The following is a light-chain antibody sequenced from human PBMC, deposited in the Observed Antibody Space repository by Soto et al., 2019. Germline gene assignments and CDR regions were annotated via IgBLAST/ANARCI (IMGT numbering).Light chain of an antibody. V-gene: IGLV2-14*03. CDR3: SSYTSSSTEV. CDR1: TSGVGGYNY. Sequence: QAAPTQPASLSGSPWQSVTLSFPGTTSGVGGYNYVSWYQHHPGKAPTLLIYDVNSRPSGVSDRFSGSKSGNTASLTISGLQAEDEADYYCSSYTSSSTEVFGTGTKATVL. CDR2: DVN. J-gene: IGLJ1*01.